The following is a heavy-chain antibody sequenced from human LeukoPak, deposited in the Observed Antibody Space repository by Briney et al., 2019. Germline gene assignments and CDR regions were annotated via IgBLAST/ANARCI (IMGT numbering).Heavy chain of an antibody. J-gene: IGHJ4*02. CDR1: GYTFSGYY. Sequence: ASVKVSCKASGYTFSGYYMHWVRQAPGQGLEWMGWINPNSGGTNYAQKFQGRVTMTRDTSISTAYMELSRLRSDDTAVYYCARGLEMATTGVFDYWGQGTLVTVSS. CDR2: INPNSGGT. D-gene: IGHD5-24*01. V-gene: IGHV1-2*02. CDR3: ARGLEMATTGVFDY.